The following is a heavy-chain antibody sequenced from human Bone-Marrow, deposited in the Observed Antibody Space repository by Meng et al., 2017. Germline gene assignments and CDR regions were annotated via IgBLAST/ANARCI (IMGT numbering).Heavy chain of an antibody. CDR1: GYTFTGYY. Sequence: QGRLVQSGAEVQRPGASVKVSCKASGYTFTGYYMHWVRQAPGQGLEWMGRINPNSGGTNYAQKFQGRVTMTRDTSISTAYMELSRLRSDDTAVYYCARVPGYSSGWYYFDYWGQGTLVTVSS. D-gene: IGHD6-13*01. CDR2: INPNSGGT. J-gene: IGHJ4*02. V-gene: IGHV1-2*06. CDR3: ARVPGYSSGWYYFDY.